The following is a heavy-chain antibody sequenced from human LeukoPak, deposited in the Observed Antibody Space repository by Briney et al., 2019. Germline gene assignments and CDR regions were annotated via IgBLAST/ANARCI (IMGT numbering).Heavy chain of an antibody. CDR1: GFTFSSYG. Sequence: PGGSLRLSCAASGFTFSSYGMHWVRQAPGKGLEWVAVISYDGSNKYYADSVKGRFTISRDNSKNTLYLQMNSLRAEDTAVYYCARDYVGSEPTFAFDIWGQGTMVTVSS. J-gene: IGHJ3*02. CDR2: ISYDGSNK. V-gene: IGHV3-30*03. D-gene: IGHD3-16*01. CDR3: ARDYVGSEPTFAFDI.